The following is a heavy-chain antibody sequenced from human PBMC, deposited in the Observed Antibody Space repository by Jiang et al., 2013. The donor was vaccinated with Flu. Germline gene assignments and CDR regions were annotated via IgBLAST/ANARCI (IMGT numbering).Heavy chain of an antibody. V-gene: IGHV1-69*01. J-gene: IGHJ6*02. CDR2: IIPIFGTA. D-gene: IGHD3-10*01. CDR3: ARGGYGSGSYYNSYYYGMDV. CDR1: GGTFSSYA. Sequence: SGAEVKKPGSSVKVSCKASGGTFSSYAISWVRQAPGQGLEWMGGIIPIFGTANYAQKFQGRVTITADESTSTAYMELSSLRSEDTAVYYCARGGYGSGSYYNSYYYGMDVWGQGTTVTVSS.